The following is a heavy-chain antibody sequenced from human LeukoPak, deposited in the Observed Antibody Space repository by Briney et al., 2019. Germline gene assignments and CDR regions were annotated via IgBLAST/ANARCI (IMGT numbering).Heavy chain of an antibody. V-gene: IGHV3-20*04. J-gene: IGHJ4*02. CDR1: GFTFDDYG. CDR2: INWNGGST. D-gene: IGHD6-19*01. Sequence: GGSLRLSCGASGFTFDDYGMSWVRHAPGKGLEWVSGINWNGGSTGYADSVKGRFTISRDNAKNSLYLQMNSLRAEDTALYCCARDWYSSGYIDYWGQGTLVTVYS. CDR3: ARDWYSSGYIDY.